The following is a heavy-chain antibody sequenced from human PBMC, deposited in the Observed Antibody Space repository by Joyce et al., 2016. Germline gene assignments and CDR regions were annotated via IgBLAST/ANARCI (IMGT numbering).Heavy chain of an antibody. CDR3: ARGEGVTTARRYINYGMDV. V-gene: IGHV3-21*02. J-gene: IGHJ6*02. CDR2: ISSSSSYI. CDR1: GFTFSNYC. Sequence: EVQLVESGGGLVKPGGSLRLSCAASGFTFSNYCMNWVRQAPGKGLEWVSSISSSSSYIYYADSVKGRFTISRDNAKNSLYLQMNSLRAEDTAVYYCARGEGVTTARRYINYGMDVWGQGTTVTVSS. D-gene: IGHD4-17*01.